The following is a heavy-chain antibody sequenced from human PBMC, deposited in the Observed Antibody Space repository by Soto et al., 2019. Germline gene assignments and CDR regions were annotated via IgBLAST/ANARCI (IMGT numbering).Heavy chain of an antibody. V-gene: IGHV1-46*01. CDR2: INPSDGST. D-gene: IGHD5-12*01. CDR3: ARGGPEMATIGSLDY. J-gene: IGHJ4*02. Sequence: QGQLVQSGTEVKKPGASVKVSCKASGYTFTNYFIHWVRQAPGQGLEWMGRINPSDGSTTYAQKFQGRITMTRDSSTSTVYREQSSLRSEGTAVYCCARGGPEMATIGSLDYWGQGTLVTVSS. CDR1: GYTFTNYF.